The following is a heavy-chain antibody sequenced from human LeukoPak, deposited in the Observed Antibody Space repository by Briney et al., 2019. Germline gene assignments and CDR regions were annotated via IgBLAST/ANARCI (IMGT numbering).Heavy chain of an antibody. CDR1: GGSISSSY. Sequence: SETLSLTCTVSGGSISSSYWSWIRQPPGKGLEWIGYIYYSGSTSYNLSLKSRVTISVDTSKNQFSLKLSSVTAADTAVYYCVRGNRCSSTSCQFYYYYGMDVWGRGTTVTVSS. D-gene: IGHD2-2*01. J-gene: IGHJ6*02. V-gene: IGHV4-59*01. CDR3: VRGNRCSSTSCQFYYYYGMDV. CDR2: IYYSGST.